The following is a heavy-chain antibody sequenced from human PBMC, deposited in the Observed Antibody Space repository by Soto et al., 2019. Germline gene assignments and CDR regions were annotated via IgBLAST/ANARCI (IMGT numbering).Heavy chain of an antibody. D-gene: IGHD6-6*01. V-gene: IGHV4-34*01. CDR3: ARDRRSSSSSPRRGYYYGMDV. J-gene: IGHJ6*02. Sequence: SETLSLTCAVYGGSFSGYYWSWIRQPPGKGLEWIGEINHSGSTNYNPSLKSRVTISVDTSKNQFALKLSSVTAADTAVYYCARDRRSSSSSPRRGYYYGMDVWGQGTTVTVSS. CDR1: GGSFSGYY. CDR2: INHSGST.